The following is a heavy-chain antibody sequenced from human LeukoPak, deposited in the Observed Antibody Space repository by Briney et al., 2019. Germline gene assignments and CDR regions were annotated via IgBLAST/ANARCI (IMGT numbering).Heavy chain of an antibody. CDR3: ARDGHYDSSGVDAFDI. CDR1: GFTICSNY. V-gene: IGHV3-66*01. D-gene: IGHD3-22*01. Sequence: GGSLRLSCAASGFTICSNYMSWVRQAPGKGLEWVSLISSSDSTYFADSVKGRFTISRDNSKNTLYLQMNSLRAEDTAVYYCARDGHYDSSGVDAFDIWGQGTMVTVSS. CDR2: ISSSDST. J-gene: IGHJ3*02.